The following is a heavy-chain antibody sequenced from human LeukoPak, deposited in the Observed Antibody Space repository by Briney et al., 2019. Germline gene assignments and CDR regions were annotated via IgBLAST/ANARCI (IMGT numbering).Heavy chain of an antibody. CDR1: GFTFSSYG. Sequence: PGGSLRLPCAASGFTFSSYGMHWVRQAPGKGLEWVAFIRYDGSNKYYADSVKGRFTISRDNSKNTLYLQMNRLRAEDTAVYYCAKDGFELLWFGELLGQRYYYYYMDVWGKGTTVTISS. D-gene: IGHD3-10*01. J-gene: IGHJ6*03. CDR3: AKDGFELLWFGELLGQRYYYYYMDV. CDR2: IRYDGSNK. V-gene: IGHV3-30*02.